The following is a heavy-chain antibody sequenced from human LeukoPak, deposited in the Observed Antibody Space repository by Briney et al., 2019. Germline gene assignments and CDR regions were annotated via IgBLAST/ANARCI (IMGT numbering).Heavy chain of an antibody. CDR1: GYSISNGYF. CDR2: IYHSGSI. D-gene: IGHD7-27*01. V-gene: IGHV4-38-2*02. Sequence: SEALSLNCTVSGYSISNGYFWGWIRQPPGKGLECIGTIYHSGSIYYNPSLKGRVTISVDTSKNQFSLKLNSLTAADTAVYYCARAIRTGLGIGSFDGWGQGTLVTVSS. J-gene: IGHJ4*02. CDR3: ARAIRTGLGIGSFDG.